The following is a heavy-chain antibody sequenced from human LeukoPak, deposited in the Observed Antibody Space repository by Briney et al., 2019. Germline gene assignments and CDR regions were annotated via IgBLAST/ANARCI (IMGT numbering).Heavy chain of an antibody. CDR1: GFTFSNYW. CDR3: ARGERGGFDL. D-gene: IGHD1-1*01. CDR2: IKGDRSSK. J-gene: IGHJ3*01. Sequence: PGGSLTLSCAASGFTFSNYWMSWVRQAPGKGLEWVANIKGDRSSKYYMDSVKGRFTISRDNGKNTLYLEMSSLRAEDTAVYYCARGERGGFDLWGRGTVVTVSS. V-gene: IGHV3-7*01.